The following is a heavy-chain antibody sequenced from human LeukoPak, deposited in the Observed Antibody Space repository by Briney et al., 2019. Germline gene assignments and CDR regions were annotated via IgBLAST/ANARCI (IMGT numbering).Heavy chain of an antibody. D-gene: IGHD5-12*01. J-gene: IGHJ4*02. CDR3: ARDSDVATYDY. CDR1: GFTLSSYW. Sequence: GGSLRLSCAASGFTLSSYWISWVRQAPGKGLEWVANIKTDGSEKYYVESVKGRFTISRDNTKKSVYLQMNSLRVEDTAVYYCARDSDVATYDYWGQGTLVTVSS. CDR2: IKTDGSEK. V-gene: IGHV3-7*01.